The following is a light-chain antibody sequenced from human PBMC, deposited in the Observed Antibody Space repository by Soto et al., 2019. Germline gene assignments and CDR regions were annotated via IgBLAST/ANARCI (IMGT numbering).Light chain of an antibody. V-gene: IGKV4-1*01. J-gene: IGKJ2*01. Sequence: DIVMTQSPDSLAVSLGERATINCKSSLSVLYSSNNKNFLAWYQQKPGQPPRLLISWASTRESGVPDRFSGSGSGTDFTLTISSLLAEDVAVYYCQQYYAVPYTFGQGTKLEIK. CDR2: WAS. CDR3: QQYYAVPYT. CDR1: LSVLYSSNNKNF.